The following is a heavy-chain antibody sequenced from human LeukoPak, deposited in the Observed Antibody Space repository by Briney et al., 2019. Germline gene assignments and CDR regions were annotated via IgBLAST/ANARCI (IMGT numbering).Heavy chain of an antibody. CDR3: ARGSIAAAGPEVGSYYFDY. J-gene: IGHJ4*02. V-gene: IGHV4-59*01. CDR1: GXSISSYY. CDR2: FYYSGST. D-gene: IGHD6-13*01. Sequence: TSETLSLTCTVSGXSISSYYWSWIRQPPGKGLEWIGYFYYSGSTNYNPSLKSRVTISVDTSKNQFSLKLRSVTAADTAVYYCARGSIAAAGPEVGSYYFDYWGQGTLVTVSS.